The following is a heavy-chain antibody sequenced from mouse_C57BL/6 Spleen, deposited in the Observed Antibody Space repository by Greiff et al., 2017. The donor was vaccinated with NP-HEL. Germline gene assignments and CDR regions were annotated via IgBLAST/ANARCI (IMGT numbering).Heavy chain of an antibody. V-gene: IGHV3-6*01. D-gene: IGHD1-1*01. Sequence: EVKLQESGPGLVKPSQSLSLTCSVPGYSITSGYYWNWIRQFPGNKLEWMGYISYDGSNNYNPSLKNRISITRDTSKNQFFLKLNSVTTEDTATYYCAVTTVNWYFDVWGTGTTVTVSS. CDR2: ISYDGSN. J-gene: IGHJ1*03. CDR3: AVTTVNWYFDV. CDR1: GYSITSGYY.